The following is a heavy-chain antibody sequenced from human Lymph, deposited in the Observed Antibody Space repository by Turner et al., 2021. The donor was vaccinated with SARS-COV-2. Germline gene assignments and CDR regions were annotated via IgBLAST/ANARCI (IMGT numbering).Heavy chain of an antibody. Sequence: QVQLVQSGAEVKTPGSSVMVSCKASGGTFSSYGISWVRQAPGQGLEWMGGSIPIFGTANYAQKFQGRVTITADESTSTAHMELSSLRSEDTAVYYCATFLGELPYDYWGQGTLVTVSS. V-gene: IGHV1-69*01. D-gene: IGHD1-26*01. J-gene: IGHJ4*02. CDR3: ATFLGELPYDY. CDR1: GGTFSSYG. CDR2: SIPIFGTA.